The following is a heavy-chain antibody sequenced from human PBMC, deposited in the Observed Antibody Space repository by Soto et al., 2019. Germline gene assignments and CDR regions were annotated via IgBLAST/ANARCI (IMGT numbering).Heavy chain of an antibody. CDR1: GFTFSSYD. V-gene: IGHV3-33*01. J-gene: IGHJ4*02. Sequence: QVQLVESGGGVVQPGRSLRLSCAASGFTFSSYDMHWVRQAPGKGLEWVAVIWYDGSNKYYADSVKGRFTISRDNSKNTLYLQMNSLRAEDTAVYYCARGLIAAAGNFDYWGQGTLVTVSS. D-gene: IGHD6-13*01. CDR2: IWYDGSNK. CDR3: ARGLIAAAGNFDY.